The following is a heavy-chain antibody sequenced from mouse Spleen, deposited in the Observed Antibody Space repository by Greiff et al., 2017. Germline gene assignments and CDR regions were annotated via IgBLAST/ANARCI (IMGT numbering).Heavy chain of an antibody. J-gene: IGHJ1*03. V-gene: IGHV1-52*01. CDR1: GYTFTSYW. CDR2: IDPSDSET. Sequence: QVQLQQPGAELVSPGSSVKLSCKASGYTFTSYWMHWVKQRPIQGLEWIGNIDPSDSETHYNQKFKDKATLTVDKSSSTAYMQLSSLTSEDSAVYYCARTGSSYPYWYFDVWGTGTTVTVSS. CDR3: ARTGSSYPYWYFDV. D-gene: IGHD1-1*01.